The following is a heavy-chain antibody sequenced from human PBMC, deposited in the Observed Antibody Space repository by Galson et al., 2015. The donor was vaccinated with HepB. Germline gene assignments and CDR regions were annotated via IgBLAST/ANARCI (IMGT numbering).Heavy chain of an antibody. CDR2: ISYEGSNK. D-gene: IGHD3-3*01. CDR1: GFSFSTYA. CDR3: AKDIRDFWSGYSHHYYYGMDV. V-gene: IGHV3-30-3*01. J-gene: IGHJ6*02. Sequence: SLRLSCAASGFSFSTYAMHWVRQAPGKGLEWVAVISYEGSNKYFADSVKGRFTISRDNSKNTLYLEMNSLRAEDTAVYYCAKDIRDFWSGYSHHYYYGMDVWGQGTTVTVSS.